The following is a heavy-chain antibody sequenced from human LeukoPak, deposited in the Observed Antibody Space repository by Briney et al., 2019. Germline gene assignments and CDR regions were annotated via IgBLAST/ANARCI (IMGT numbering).Heavy chain of an antibody. CDR2: INPASGGT. D-gene: IGHD2-21*01. V-gene: IGHV1-2*02. Sequence: GSSVRVSCKASGYIFSGHYIQWVRQAPGQGLEWMGWINPASGGTNNAQKFHGRVTMTTDTSISTLYMELNSLRSGDTAVYYCARVLFPSGPTHCFDPWGQGTLVTVSS. CDR3: ARVLFPSGPTHCFDP. CDR1: GYIFSGHY. J-gene: IGHJ5*02.